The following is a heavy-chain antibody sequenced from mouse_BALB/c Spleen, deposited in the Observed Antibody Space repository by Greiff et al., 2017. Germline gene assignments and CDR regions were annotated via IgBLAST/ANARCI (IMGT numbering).Heavy chain of an antibody. CDR1: GFTFSSFG. J-gene: IGHJ1*01. Sequence: EVQVVESGGGLVQPGGSRKLSCAASGFTFSSFGMHWVRQAPEKGLEWVAYISSGSSTIYYADTVKGRFTISRDNPKNTLFLQMTSLRSEDTAMYYCARDGLGSDWYFDVWGAGTTVTVSS. D-gene: IGHD4-1*01. CDR3: ARDGLGSDWYFDV. V-gene: IGHV5-17*02. CDR2: ISSGSSTI.